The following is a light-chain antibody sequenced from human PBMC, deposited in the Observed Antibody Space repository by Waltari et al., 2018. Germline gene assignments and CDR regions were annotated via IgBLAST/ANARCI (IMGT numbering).Light chain of an antibody. Sequence: DIQMTQSPSSLSASVGDRVTITCRASQGITNYLAWYQHKPGKVPKLLLYAASTLQSGVPSRFSGSGSGTDFTLTISSLQPEDVATYYCQKYDSAPRTFGQGTKVEIK. V-gene: IGKV1-27*01. CDR2: AAS. CDR3: QKYDSAPRT. CDR1: QGITNY. J-gene: IGKJ1*01.